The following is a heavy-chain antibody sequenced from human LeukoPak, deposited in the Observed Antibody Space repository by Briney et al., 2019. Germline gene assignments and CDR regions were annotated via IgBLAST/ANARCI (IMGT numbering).Heavy chain of an antibody. D-gene: IGHD3-22*01. Sequence: ASVKVSCKASGYTFTGYYMHWVRQAPGQGLEWMGWINPNSGGTNYAQKFQGWVTMTRDTSISTAYMELSRLRSDDTAVYYCAREQGSIYYDSSGYYYFDYWAREPWSPSPQ. CDR2: INPNSGGT. CDR3: AREQGSIYYDSSGYYYFDY. V-gene: IGHV1-2*04. CDR1: GYTFTGYY. J-gene: IGHJ4*02.